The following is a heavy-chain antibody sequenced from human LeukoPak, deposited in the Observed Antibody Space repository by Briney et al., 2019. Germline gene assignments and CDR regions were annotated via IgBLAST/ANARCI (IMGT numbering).Heavy chain of an antibody. CDR3: ARTTVGAATDY. CDR2: IYYSGST. V-gene: IGHV4-59*01. Sequence: PSETLSLTCTVSGGSISSYYWSWIRQPPGKGLEWIGYIYYSGSTNYNPSLKSRVTISVDTSMNQFSLKLSSVTAADTAVYYCARTTVGAATDYWGQGTLVTVSS. J-gene: IGHJ4*02. CDR1: GGSISSYY. D-gene: IGHD4-23*01.